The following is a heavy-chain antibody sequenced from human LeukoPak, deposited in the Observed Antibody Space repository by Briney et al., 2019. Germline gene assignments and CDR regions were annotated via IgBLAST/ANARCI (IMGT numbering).Heavy chain of an antibody. J-gene: IGHJ6*02. CDR1: GFTFSSYW. D-gene: IGHD5-18*01. CDR2: IKQDGTEK. CDR3: ARIRKAGYSYGSYYYYGMDV. Sequence: GGSLRLSCAASGFTFSSYWMSWVRQAPGEGLGWVGNIKQDGTEKYYVDSVKGRFTISRDNAKNSLYLQMNSLRAEDTAVYYCARIRKAGYSYGSYYYYGMDVWGQGTTVTVSS. V-gene: IGHV3-7*04.